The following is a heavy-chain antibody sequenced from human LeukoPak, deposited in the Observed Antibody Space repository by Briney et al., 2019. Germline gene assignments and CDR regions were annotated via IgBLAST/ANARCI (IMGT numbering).Heavy chain of an antibody. D-gene: IGHD5-12*01. CDR2: IYSGGST. J-gene: IGHJ3*02. Sequence: PGGSLRLSCAASGFTVSSNYMSWVRQAPGKGLEWVLVIYSGGSTYYADSVKGRFTTSRDNSKNTLCLQMNSLRAEDTAVYYCARSPGAVATDAFDIWGQGTMVTVSS. V-gene: IGHV3-53*01. CDR1: GFTVSSNY. CDR3: ARSPGAVATDAFDI.